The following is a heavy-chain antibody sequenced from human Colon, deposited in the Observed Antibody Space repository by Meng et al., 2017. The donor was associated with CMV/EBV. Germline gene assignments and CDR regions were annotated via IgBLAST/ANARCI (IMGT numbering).Heavy chain of an antibody. CDR3: ARQGSYYYYGMDV. V-gene: IGHV3-21*01. Sequence: GESLKISCAASGLSFSTYGMHWVRQAPGKGLEWVSSISSSSSYIYYADSVKGRFTISRDNAKNSLYLQMNSLRAEDTAVYYCARQGSYYYYGMDVWGQGTTVTVSS. CDR1: GLSFSTYG. J-gene: IGHJ6*02. D-gene: IGHD1-26*01. CDR2: ISSSSSYI.